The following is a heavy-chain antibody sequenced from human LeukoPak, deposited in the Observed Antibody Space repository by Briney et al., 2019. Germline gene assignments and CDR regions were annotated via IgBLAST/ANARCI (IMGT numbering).Heavy chain of an antibody. D-gene: IGHD1-26*01. V-gene: IGHV1-18*01. CDR3: ARYSGSPAYYYYGMDV. CDR1: GYTFTSYG. Sequence: ASVKVSCKASGYTFTSYGICCVRQAPGQGLEWMGWISAYNGNTNYAQKLQGRVTMTTDTSTSTAYMELRSLRSDDTAVYYCARYSGSPAYYYYGMDVWGQGTTVTVSS. CDR2: ISAYNGNT. J-gene: IGHJ6*02.